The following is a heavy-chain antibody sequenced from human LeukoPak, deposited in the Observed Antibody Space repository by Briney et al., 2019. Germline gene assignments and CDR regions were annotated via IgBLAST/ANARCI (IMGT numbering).Heavy chain of an antibody. Sequence: GGSLRLSCAASGFTFTSYAITWVRQAPGKGLEWVAAISGGGVGTYYADPVKGRFTISRDNSKNTLYLQMNSLSAEDTAVYYCARGYSGSYPFYYDCWGQGTLVTVSS. CDR1: GFTFTSYA. CDR3: ARGYSGSYPFYYDC. J-gene: IGHJ4*02. CDR2: ISGGGVGT. V-gene: IGHV3-23*01. D-gene: IGHD1-26*01.